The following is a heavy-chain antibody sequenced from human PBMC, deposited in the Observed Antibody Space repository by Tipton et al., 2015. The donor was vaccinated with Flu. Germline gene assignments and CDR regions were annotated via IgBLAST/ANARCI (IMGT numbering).Heavy chain of an antibody. CDR2: IKTKTDGGTT. CDR3: TTDGEYCSSTTCYAGGTDY. CDR1: GFTFSNAW. V-gene: IGHV3-15*01. J-gene: IGHJ4*02. Sequence: SLRLSCAASGFTFSNAWMNWVRQAPGKGLEWVGRIKTKTDGGTTDYAAPVKGRFTISRDDSKNTLYLQMNSLKTEDTAVYYCTTDGEYCSSTTCYAGGTDYWGQGTLVTASS. D-gene: IGHD2-2*01.